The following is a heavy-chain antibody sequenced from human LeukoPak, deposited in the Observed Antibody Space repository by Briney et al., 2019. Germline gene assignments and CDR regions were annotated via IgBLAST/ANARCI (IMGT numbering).Heavy chain of an antibody. V-gene: IGHV3-64D*06. CDR3: VRGRGYSAYDPFDY. CDR1: GFTFSSYS. CDR2: ISSNGGST. Sequence: TGVSLRLSCSASGFTFSSYSIDWFGAALGKVLEYVSAISSNGGSTYNADSVKGRFTISRDNSKNTLYLQMSSLRAEDTAVYYCVRGRGYSAYDPFDYWGQGTLVAVSS. J-gene: IGHJ4*02. D-gene: IGHD5-12*01.